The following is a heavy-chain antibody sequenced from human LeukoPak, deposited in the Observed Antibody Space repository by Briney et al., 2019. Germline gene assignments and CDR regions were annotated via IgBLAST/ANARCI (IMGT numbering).Heavy chain of an antibody. V-gene: IGHV3-23*01. J-gene: IGHJ4*02. Sequence: GGSLRLSCAASGFTFNSYAMTWVRQAPGKGLEWVSVISDSGGRIYYADSVKGRFTISRDNSKNTLYLQMNSLRAEDTAVYYCASGYSYGNDYWGQGTLVTVSS. CDR1: GFTFNSYA. CDR2: ISDSGGRI. D-gene: IGHD5-18*01. CDR3: ASGYSYGNDY.